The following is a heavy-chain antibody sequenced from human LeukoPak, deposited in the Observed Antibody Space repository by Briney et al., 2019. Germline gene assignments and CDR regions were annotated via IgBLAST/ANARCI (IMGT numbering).Heavy chain of an antibody. J-gene: IGHJ4*02. CDR1: GYTFTGYY. Sequence: GASVTVSCKASGYTFTGYYMHWVRQAPGQGLEWMGWISPNSGGTNYAQKFQGRVTMTRDTSISTAYMELSRLRSDDTAVYYCARGAYYGSGSPTEDFDYWGQGTLVTVSS. D-gene: IGHD3-10*01. V-gene: IGHV1-2*02. CDR3: ARGAYYGSGSPTEDFDY. CDR2: ISPNSGGT.